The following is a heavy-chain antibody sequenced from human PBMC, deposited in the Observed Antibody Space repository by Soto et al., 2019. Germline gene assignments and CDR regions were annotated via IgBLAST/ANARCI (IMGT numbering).Heavy chain of an antibody. Sequence: SETLSLTCTVSGGSISSGGYYWSWIRQHPGKGLEWIGYIYYSGSTYYNPSLKSRVTISVDTSKNQFSLKLSSVTAADTAVYYCARVHPTSNDYGDTGLFDYWGQGTLVTVSS. V-gene: IGHV4-31*03. CDR1: GGSISSGGYY. CDR3: ARVHPTSNDYGDTGLFDY. CDR2: IYYSGST. D-gene: IGHD4-17*01. J-gene: IGHJ4*02.